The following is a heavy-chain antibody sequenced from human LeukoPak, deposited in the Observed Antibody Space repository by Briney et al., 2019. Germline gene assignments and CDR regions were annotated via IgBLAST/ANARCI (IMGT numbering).Heavy chain of an antibody. V-gene: IGHV4-59*01. CDR2: IYYSGST. CDR1: GGSFSGYY. CDR3: ARDFKYYDSSGYYAFDI. D-gene: IGHD3-22*01. J-gene: IGHJ3*02. Sequence: SETLSLTCAVYGGSFSGYYWSWIRQHPGKGLEWIGYIYYSGSTYYNPSLKSRVTISVDTSKNQFSLKLSSVTAADTAVYYCARDFKYYDSSGYYAFDIWGQGTMVTVSS.